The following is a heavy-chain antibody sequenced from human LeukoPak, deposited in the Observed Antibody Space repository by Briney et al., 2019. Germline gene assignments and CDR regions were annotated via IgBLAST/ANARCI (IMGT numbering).Heavy chain of an antibody. CDR1: GGPISSGDYY. CDR2: INYRGTT. J-gene: IGHJ6*02. CDR3: ARGHKGLEV. Sequence: SETLSLTCTVSGGPISSGDYYWGWIRQPPGMGPEWIGSINYRGTTYYNPSLQSRVAISVDTSKNQFSLQLTSVTATDTAVYFCARGHKGLEVWGQGATVTVSS. V-gene: IGHV4-39*07.